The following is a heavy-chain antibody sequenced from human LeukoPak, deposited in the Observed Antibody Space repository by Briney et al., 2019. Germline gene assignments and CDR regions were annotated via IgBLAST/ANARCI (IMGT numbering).Heavy chain of an antibody. CDR1: GFTFSSYA. J-gene: IGHJ3*01. CDR2: ISGSGGNT. V-gene: IGHV3-23*01. D-gene: IGHD3-22*01. CDR3: AKETASGYGPFDF. Sequence: PGGSLRLSCAASGFTFSSYAMSWVRQAPGKGLEWVSGISGSGGNTYYADSVKGRFTISRDNSKNTLYPQMNSLRAEDTAVYYCAKETASGYGPFDFWGQGTMVTVSS.